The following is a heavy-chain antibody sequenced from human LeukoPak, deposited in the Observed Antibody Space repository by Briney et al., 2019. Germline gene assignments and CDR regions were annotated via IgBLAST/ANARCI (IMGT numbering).Heavy chain of an antibody. D-gene: IGHD4-17*01. CDR3: ARGYDYGDYPPAG. V-gene: IGHV4-30-4*08. CDR2: IYYSGST. Sequence: LRLSCTASGFTFSTYPMNWVRQPPGKGLEWIGYIYYSGSTYYNPSLKSRVTISVDTSKNQFSLKLSSVTAANTAVYYCARGYDYGDYPPAGWGQGTLVTVSS. CDR1: GFTFSTYP. J-gene: IGHJ4*02.